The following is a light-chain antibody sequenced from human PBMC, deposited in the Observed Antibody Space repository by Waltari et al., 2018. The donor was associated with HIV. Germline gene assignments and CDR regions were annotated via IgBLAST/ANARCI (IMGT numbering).Light chain of an antibody. V-gene: IGLV2-8*01. J-gene: IGLJ3*02. CDR2: EVS. CDR3: SSFAGSNNLGV. Sequence: QSALTQPPSASGSPGPSVTISCTGTSSYIVGYNYVYWYNQHPGKDPKPMIYEVSKRPSGVPDRFSGSKSGNTASLTVSGLQAEDEADYYCSSFAGSNNLGVFGGGTKLTVL. CDR1: SSYIVGYNY.